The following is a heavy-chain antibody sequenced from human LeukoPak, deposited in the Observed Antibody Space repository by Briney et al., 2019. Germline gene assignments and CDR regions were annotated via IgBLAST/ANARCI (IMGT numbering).Heavy chain of an antibody. CDR2: IYYSGST. CDR1: GGSISSGGYY. CDR3: ARDCGSGGSCGEAFDI. Sequence: SETLSLTCTVSGGSISSGGYYWSWIPQHPGQGLEWIGYIYYSGSTYYNPSLKSRVTISVDTSKNQFSLKLSSVTAADTAVYYCARDCGSGGSCGEAFDIWGQGTMVTVSS. V-gene: IGHV4-31*03. D-gene: IGHD2-15*01. J-gene: IGHJ3*02.